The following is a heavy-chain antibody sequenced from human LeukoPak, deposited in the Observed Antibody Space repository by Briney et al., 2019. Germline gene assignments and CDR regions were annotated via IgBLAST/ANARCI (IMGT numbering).Heavy chain of an antibody. J-gene: IGHJ3*02. CDR3: ARGQRSIVVVPGLDAFDI. CDR2: ISSSGSTI. V-gene: IGHV3-48*03. CDR1: GFTFSSYE. Sequence: GGSLRLSCAASGFTFSSYEMNWVRQAPGKGLEWVSYISSSGSTIYYADSVKVRFTISRANDENSLYLQMNSLRADDTAVYYCARGQRSIVVVPGLDAFDIWGQGTMVTVSS. D-gene: IGHD2-2*01.